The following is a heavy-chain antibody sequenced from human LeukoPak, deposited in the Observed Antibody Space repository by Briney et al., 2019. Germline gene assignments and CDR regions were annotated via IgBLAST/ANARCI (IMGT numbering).Heavy chain of an antibody. Sequence: PGGSLRLSCAASGFTFSSYNMNWVRQAPGKGLEWVSSISSSSNYIYYADSVKGRFTISRDNAKSSLYLQMNSLRAEDTAVYYCARGPSGYHNTGGQGTLVTVSS. CDR3: ARGPSGYHNT. J-gene: IGHJ4*02. D-gene: IGHD5-12*01. CDR1: GFTFSSYN. V-gene: IGHV3-21*01. CDR2: ISSSSNYI.